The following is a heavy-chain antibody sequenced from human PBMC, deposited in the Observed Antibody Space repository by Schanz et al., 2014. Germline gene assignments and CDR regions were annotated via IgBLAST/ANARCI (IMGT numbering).Heavy chain of an antibody. CDR1: GVSFSFYY. J-gene: IGHJ5*02. V-gene: IGHV4-34*02. CDR3: ARGQDHAKTGDL. CDR2: VHPSGTT. Sequence: QVHLQQWGAGLLQPSETLSLTCGVGGVSFSFYYWSWVRQPPGKGLEWIGEVHPSGTTNYNPSLSYRVTMSVAASKNQFSLNLPSVTAADTAVYYCARGQDHAKTGDLWGRGTLVTISS. D-gene: IGHD2-2*01.